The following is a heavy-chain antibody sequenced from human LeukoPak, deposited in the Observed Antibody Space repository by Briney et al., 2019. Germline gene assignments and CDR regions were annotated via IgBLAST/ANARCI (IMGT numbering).Heavy chain of an antibody. Sequence: QSGGSLRLSCAASGFIFRHYAMSWVRQAPGKGLEWVSSISDDGDNTFYADSVRGRFIISRDNSKNTLNLQMNSLRADDTAVYYCGHCSGGSCFSSAFDIRGQGTMVTVSS. CDR2: ISDDGDNT. CDR3: GHCSGGSCFSSAFDI. V-gene: IGHV3-23*01. CDR1: GFIFRHYA. D-gene: IGHD2-15*01. J-gene: IGHJ3*02.